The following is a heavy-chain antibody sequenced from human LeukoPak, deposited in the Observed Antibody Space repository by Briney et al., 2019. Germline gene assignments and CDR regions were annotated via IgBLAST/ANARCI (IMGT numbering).Heavy chain of an antibody. CDR1: GFTFSSYW. CDR2: VRYDGSNK. CDR3: AKDVAPSNYYYMDV. V-gene: IGHV3-30*02. Sequence: GRSLRISCAASGFTFSSYWMTWVRQAPGKGLKWVAFVRYDGSNKQFADSVKGRFTMSRDNSKKTLFLLMNSLTTEDTAVYYCAKDVAPSNYYYMDVWGKGTTVTVSS. J-gene: IGHJ6*03.